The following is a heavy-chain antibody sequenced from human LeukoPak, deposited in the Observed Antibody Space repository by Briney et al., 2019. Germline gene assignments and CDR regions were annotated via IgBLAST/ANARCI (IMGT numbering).Heavy chain of an antibody. J-gene: IGHJ5*02. CDR3: ARSHQVQSRGRWSDP. Sequence: SETLSLTCAVEGGSFSGFYWTWVRQPPGKGLEWIGEINQSGSTNYNSSLKSRVTVSLDTSKNHFYLNLGSVTAADTAVYYCARSHQVQSRGRWSDPWGQGTLVTVSS. CDR1: GGSFSGFY. V-gene: IGHV4-34*01. D-gene: IGHD3-10*01. CDR2: INQSGST.